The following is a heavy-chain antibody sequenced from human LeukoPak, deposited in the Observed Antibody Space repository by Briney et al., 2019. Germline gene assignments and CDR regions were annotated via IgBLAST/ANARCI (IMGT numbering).Heavy chain of an antibody. CDR1: GFTFSSYA. CDR3: AKSTPLGTSTVPDY. J-gene: IGHJ4*02. D-gene: IGHD4-17*01. Sequence: GGSRRLSCAASGFTFSSYAVSWVRQAPGKGLEWVSAISGSGGSTYYADSVKGRFTISRDNSKNTLYLQMNSLRAEDTAVYYCAKSTPLGTSTVPDYWGQGTLVTVSS. V-gene: IGHV3-23*01. CDR2: ISGSGGST.